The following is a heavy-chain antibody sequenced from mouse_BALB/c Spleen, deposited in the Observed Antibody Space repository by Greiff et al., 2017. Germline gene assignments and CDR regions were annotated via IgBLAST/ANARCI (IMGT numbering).Heavy chain of an antibody. CDR3: ARSGGLRPHFDY. D-gene: IGHD2-4*01. CDR2: IKPSSGYT. Sequence: QVQLQQSGAELARPGASVKMSCKASGYTFTSYTMHWVKQRPGQGLEWIGYIKPSSGYTNYNQKFKDKATLTADKSSSTAYMQLSSLTSEDSAVYYCARSGGLRPHFDYWGQGTTLTVSS. CDR1: GYTFTSYT. J-gene: IGHJ2*01. V-gene: IGHV1-4*01.